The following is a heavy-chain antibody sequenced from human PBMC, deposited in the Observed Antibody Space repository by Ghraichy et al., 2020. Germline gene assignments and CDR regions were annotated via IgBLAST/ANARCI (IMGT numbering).Heavy chain of an antibody. CDR1: GVTFRRSW. CDR3: ARAYGDYPD. V-gene: IGHV3-7*01. Sequence: SGVTFRRSWMSWLRQAPGKGLEWLANISDDGGQKNFADSVRGRFAISRDNAKNSLYLEMSNLRVEDTAVYYCARAYGDYPDWGQGTLVTVSS. D-gene: IGHD4-17*01. CDR2: ISDDGGQK. J-gene: IGHJ1*01.